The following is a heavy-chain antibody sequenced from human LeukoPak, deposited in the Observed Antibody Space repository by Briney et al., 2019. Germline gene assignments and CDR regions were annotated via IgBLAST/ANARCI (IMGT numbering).Heavy chain of an antibody. CDR2: INHSGST. D-gene: IGHD6-19*01. CDR3: AIAVAGYFDY. V-gene: IGHV4-34*01. J-gene: IGHJ4*02. Sequence: SETPSLTCALYGGSFSGYYWSWIRQPPGKGLEWIGEINHSGSTNYNPSLKSRVTISVDTSKNQFSLKLSSVTAADTAVYYCAIAVAGYFDYWGQGTLVTVSS. CDR1: GGSFSGYY.